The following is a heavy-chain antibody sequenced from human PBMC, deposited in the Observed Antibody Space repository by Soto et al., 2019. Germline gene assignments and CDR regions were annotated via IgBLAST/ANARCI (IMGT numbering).Heavy chain of an antibody. CDR1: GGSFSGYY. CDR2: INHSGST. CDR3: ARHAMYYDFWSGYSHYYFDY. V-gene: IGHV4-34*01. D-gene: IGHD3-3*01. J-gene: IGHJ4*02. Sequence: QVQLQQWGAGLLKPSETLSLTCAVYGGSFSGYYWSWIRQPPGKGLEWIGEINHSGSTNYNPSLKSRVTISVNTTKNQFSLKLRSVTAADTAVYYCARHAMYYDFWSGYSHYYFDYWGQGTLVTVSS.